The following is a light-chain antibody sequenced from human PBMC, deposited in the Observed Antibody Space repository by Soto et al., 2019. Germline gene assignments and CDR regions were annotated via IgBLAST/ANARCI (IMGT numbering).Light chain of an antibody. CDR3: SSYTSSSTWV. J-gene: IGLJ3*02. V-gene: IGLV2-14*03. Sequence: QSALTQPASVSGSPGQSITISCTGTSSDVGGYNYVSWYQQHPGKAPKLIIYDVSNRPSGVSNRFSGSKSGNTASLTISGLQAEDEAGYYCSSYTSSSTWVFGGGTKVTVL. CDR2: DVS. CDR1: SSDVGGYNY.